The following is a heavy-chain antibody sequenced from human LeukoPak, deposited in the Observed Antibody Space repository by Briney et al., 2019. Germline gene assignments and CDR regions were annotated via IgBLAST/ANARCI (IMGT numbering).Heavy chain of an antibody. D-gene: IGHD3-10*01. CDR2: IWYDGSNK. CDR3: ARHLHYYGSGNYYYYFYAMDV. V-gene: IGHV3-33*01. Sequence: GGSLRLSCAASGFTFSSYGMHWVRQAPGKGLEWVAVIWYDGSNKYYADSVKGRFTISRDNSKNTLYLQVNSLRADDTAVYYCARHLHYYGSGNYYYYFYAMDVWGQGTTVTVSS. CDR1: GFTFSSYG. J-gene: IGHJ6*02.